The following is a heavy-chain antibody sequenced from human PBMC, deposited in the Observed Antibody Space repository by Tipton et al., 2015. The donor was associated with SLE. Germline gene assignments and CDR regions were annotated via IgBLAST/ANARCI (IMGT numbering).Heavy chain of an antibody. V-gene: IGHV4-39*07. CDR2: IYYSGST. J-gene: IGHJ4*01. Sequence: LRLSCNVSGGSISSSPYYWGWIRQPPGKGLEWIESIYYSGSTYYNPSLKSRVTISVDTSRNQFFLRLTTLTDADTAIYYCTRDVEFSTVSIFGVLPWGHGLQVTVSS. CDR1: GGSISSSPYY. D-gene: IGHD3-3*01. CDR3: TRDVEFSTVSIFGVLP.